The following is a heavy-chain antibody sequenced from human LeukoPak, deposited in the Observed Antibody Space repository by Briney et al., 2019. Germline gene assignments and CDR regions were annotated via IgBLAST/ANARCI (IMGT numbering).Heavy chain of an antibody. CDR3: ARTIVVVPAALKDFDY. D-gene: IGHD2-2*01. CDR1: GGSISSSSYY. Sequence: SETLSLTCTVSGGSISSSSYYWGWIRQPPGKGLEWIGSIYYSGSTYYNPSLKSRVAISVDTSKNQFSLKLSSVTAADTAVYYCARTIVVVPAALKDFDYWGQGTLVTVSS. J-gene: IGHJ4*02. V-gene: IGHV4-39*01. CDR2: IYYSGST.